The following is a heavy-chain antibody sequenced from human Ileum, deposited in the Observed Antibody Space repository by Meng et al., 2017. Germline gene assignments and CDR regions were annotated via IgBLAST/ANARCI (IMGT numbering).Heavy chain of an antibody. V-gene: IGHV4-61*08. CDR1: GGSVSRAGYQ. D-gene: IGHD1-26*01. Sequence: QVQLQGSGPGLVRPSETLSLICTVSGGSVSRAGYQWGWIRQPPGKGLEWIGYASTNYNPSLKSRVTISLDTSRNQFSLSLSSVTAADTAVYYCARDPMGSLDYWGQGILVTVSS. CDR2: AST. CDR3: ARDPMGSLDY. J-gene: IGHJ4*02.